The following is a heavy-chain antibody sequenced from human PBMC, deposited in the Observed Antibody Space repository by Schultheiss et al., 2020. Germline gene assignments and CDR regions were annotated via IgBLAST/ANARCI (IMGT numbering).Heavy chain of an antibody. D-gene: IGHD4-17*01. V-gene: IGHV3-23*01. Sequence: GGSLRLSCAASGFSFSTYAMSWVRQAPGKGLEWVSAISGSGGSTYYADSVKGRFTISRDNSKNTLYLQMNSLRAEDTAVYYCARDGAYGDYAGRFDYWGQGTLVTVSS. J-gene: IGHJ4*02. CDR3: ARDGAYGDYAGRFDY. CDR2: ISGSGGST. CDR1: GFSFSTYA.